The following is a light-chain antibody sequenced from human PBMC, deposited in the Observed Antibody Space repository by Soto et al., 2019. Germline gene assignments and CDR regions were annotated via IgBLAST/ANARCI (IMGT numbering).Light chain of an antibody. V-gene: IGKV1-12*01. CDR1: QDIAGY. J-gene: IGKJ5*01. CDR3: QQAYSFPIT. Sequence: TQSPLSLPVTLGRPASISCRSSQDIAGYLAWYQHKPGRTPELLIHAASRLQSGVPSRFSGSGSGTDFTLTINSLQPEDFATYYCQQAYSFPITFGQGTRLEIK. CDR2: AAS.